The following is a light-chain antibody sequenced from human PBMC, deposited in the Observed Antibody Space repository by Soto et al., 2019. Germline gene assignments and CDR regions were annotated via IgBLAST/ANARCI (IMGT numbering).Light chain of an antibody. Sequence: EIVMTQSPATLSVSPGERATLSCRASQSVSSNLAWSQQKPGQAPRLLIYGASTRATGIPARFSGSGSGTEFTLTISSLQSEDFAVYYCRQYNNWPQTFGQGTKVEIK. CDR3: RQYNNWPQT. V-gene: IGKV3-15*01. CDR2: GAS. CDR1: QSVSSN. J-gene: IGKJ1*01.